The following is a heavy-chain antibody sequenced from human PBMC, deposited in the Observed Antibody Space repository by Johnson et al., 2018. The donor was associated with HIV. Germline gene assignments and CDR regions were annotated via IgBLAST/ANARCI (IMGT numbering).Heavy chain of an antibody. D-gene: IGHD1-7*01. CDR2: ISGSGNII. J-gene: IGHJ3*02. Sequence: VQLVESGGGLIQPGGSLRLSCAASGFTVSGKYMTWVRQAPGKGLEWVSYISGSGNIIYYTDSLKGRFTISRDNAKNSLYLQMNSLRAEDTAVYYCAREATGTTNAFYMWGQGTMVTVSS. V-gene: IGHV3-11*04. CDR3: AREATGTTNAFYM. CDR1: GFTVSGKY.